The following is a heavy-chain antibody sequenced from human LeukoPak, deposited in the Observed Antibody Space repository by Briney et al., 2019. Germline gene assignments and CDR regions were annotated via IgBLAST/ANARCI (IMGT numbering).Heavy chain of an antibody. V-gene: IGHV6-1*01. CDR1: GDSVSSNSAT. CDR3: ARPTTKSSDFDY. D-gene: IGHD6-19*01. J-gene: IGHJ4*02. Sequence: SQALSLTCAISGDSVSSNSATWNWVRQSPSRGLEWLGRTYYRSKWYNDYAVSVKSRISINPDTSKNQFSLQLNSVTAADTAVYYCARPTTKSSDFDYWGQGTLVTVSS. CDR2: TYYRSKWYN.